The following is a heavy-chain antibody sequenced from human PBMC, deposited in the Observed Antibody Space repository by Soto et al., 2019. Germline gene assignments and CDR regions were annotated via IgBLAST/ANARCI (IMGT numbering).Heavy chain of an antibody. CDR3: ARGEDTAMGYGMDV. J-gene: IGHJ6*02. CDR2: INHSGST. Sequence: SETLSLTCAVYGGSFSGYYWSWIRQPPGKGLEWIGEINHSGSTNYNPSLKSRVTISVDTSKNQFSLKLSSVTAADTAVYYCARGEDTAMGYGMDVWGQGTTVTVSS. CDR1: GGSFSGYY. V-gene: IGHV4-34*01. D-gene: IGHD5-18*01.